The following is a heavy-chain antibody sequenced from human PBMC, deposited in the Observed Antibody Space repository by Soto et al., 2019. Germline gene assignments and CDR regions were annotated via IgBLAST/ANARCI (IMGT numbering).Heavy chain of an antibody. Sequence: QVQLQESGPGLVKPSGTLSLTCAVSGGSITSSNWWSWVRQPPGKGLEWIGQIYHSGSTNYNPSLKSRVTISVDKSKNQFSLKLSSVTAADTAVYYCARLHRSDYGDYGLDYWGQGTLVTVSS. J-gene: IGHJ4*02. CDR2: IYHSGST. V-gene: IGHV4-4*02. D-gene: IGHD4-17*01. CDR1: GGSITSSNW. CDR3: ARLHRSDYGDYGLDY.